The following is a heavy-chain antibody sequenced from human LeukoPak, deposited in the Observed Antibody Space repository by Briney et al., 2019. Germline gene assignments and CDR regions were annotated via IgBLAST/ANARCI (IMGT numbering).Heavy chain of an antibody. CDR1: GFTFSSYA. CDR2: ISGSGGST. CDR3: AKEYSGHFSPFPSYFDY. Sequence: GGSLRLFCAASGFTFSSYAMSWVRQAPGKGLEWVSAISGSGGSTYYADSVKGRFTISRDNSKNTLYLQMNSLRAEDTAVYYCAKEYSGHFSPFPSYFDYWGQGTLVTVSS. V-gene: IGHV3-23*01. J-gene: IGHJ4*02. D-gene: IGHD1-26*01.